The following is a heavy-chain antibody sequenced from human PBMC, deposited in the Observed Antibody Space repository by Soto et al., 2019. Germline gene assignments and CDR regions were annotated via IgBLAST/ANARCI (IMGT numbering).Heavy chain of an antibody. D-gene: IGHD2-2*01. Sequence: QITLEESGPAVVKPTQTLTLTCTFSGFSLTTTGVGVGWIRQAPGEALEWLALIYWDDSKRYSPSLETRLTINKDTSKNQVVLTMTDMDPVDTGTYYCAHRRLECSSGECFAIGAEGYVQHWGQGTLVTVSS. V-gene: IGHV2-5*02. CDR1: GFSLTTTGVG. J-gene: IGHJ1*01. CDR2: IYWDDSK. CDR3: AHRRLECSSGECFAIGAEGYVQH.